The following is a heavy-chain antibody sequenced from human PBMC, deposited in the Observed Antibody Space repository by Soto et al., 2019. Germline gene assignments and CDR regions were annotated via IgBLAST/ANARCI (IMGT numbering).Heavy chain of an antibody. CDR1: GFTFSNAW. Sequence: GGSLRLSCAASGFTFSNAWMSWVRQAPGKGLEWVGRIKSKTDGGTTDYAAPVKGRFTISRDDSKNTLYLQMNSLKTEDTAVYYCTKEVVYYYVFDYWGQGTLVTVSS. D-gene: IGHD3-10*02. J-gene: IGHJ4*02. CDR2: IKSKTDGGTT. V-gene: IGHV3-15*01. CDR3: TKEVVYYYVFDY.